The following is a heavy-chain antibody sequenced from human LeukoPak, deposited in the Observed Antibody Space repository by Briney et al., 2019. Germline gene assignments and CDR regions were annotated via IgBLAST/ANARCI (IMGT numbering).Heavy chain of an antibody. V-gene: IGHV4-59*13. Sequence: SETLSLTCTVSGDSISNYYWSWIRQPPGKGLEWIGYIYYSGSTNYNPSLKSRVTMSVDTSKDQFSLKLSSVTAADTAVYYCARGLLDGYTHPAAFGIWGQGTMGTVSS. CDR3: ARGLLDGYTHPAAFGI. J-gene: IGHJ3*02. CDR2: IYYSGST. D-gene: IGHD5-24*01. CDR1: GDSISNYY.